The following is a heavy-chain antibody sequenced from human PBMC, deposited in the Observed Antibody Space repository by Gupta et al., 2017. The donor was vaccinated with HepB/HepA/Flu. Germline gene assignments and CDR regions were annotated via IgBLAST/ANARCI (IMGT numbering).Heavy chain of an antibody. CDR1: GFTFNTYA. V-gene: IGHV3-23*01. Sequence: EVQVLESGGGLVQPGGSLRLSCTASGFTFNTYAMNWVRQAPGKGLEWFSAISGTGGSTYYADSGKGRFTISRDNSKNTRYLQMNSLRAEDTAVYYCAKDNDFGSGPYYYMDVWGRGTTVTVSS. CDR2: ISGTGGST. D-gene: IGHD3-3*01. J-gene: IGHJ6*03. CDR3: AKDNDFGSGPYYYMDV.